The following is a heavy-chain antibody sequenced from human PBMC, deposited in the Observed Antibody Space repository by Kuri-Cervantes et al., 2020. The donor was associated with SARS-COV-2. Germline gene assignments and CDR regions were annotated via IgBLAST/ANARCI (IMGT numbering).Heavy chain of an antibody. V-gene: IGHV4-39*01. CDR1: DGSISSSSYY. CDR2: IYYSGST. D-gene: IGHD2-2*01. CDR3: ARGSVVVVPATYYFDY. J-gene: IGHJ4*02. Sequence: SETLSLTCTVADGSISSSSYYWGWIRQPPGKGLEWIGSIYYSGSTYYNPSLKSRVTISVDTSKNQFSLKLSSVTAADTAVYYCARGSVVVVPATYYFDYWGQGTLVTVSS.